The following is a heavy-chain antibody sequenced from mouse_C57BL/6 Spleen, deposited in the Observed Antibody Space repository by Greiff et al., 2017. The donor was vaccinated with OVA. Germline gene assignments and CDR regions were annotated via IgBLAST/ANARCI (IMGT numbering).Heavy chain of an antibody. CDR1: GYTFTSYW. Sequence: QVQLQQPGAELVRPGSSVKLSCKASGYTFTSYWMHWVKQRPIQGLEWIGNIDPSDSETHYNQKFKDKATLTVDKSSSTAYMQLSSLTSEDSAVYYCARGASSGAWFAYWGQGTLVTVSA. V-gene: IGHV1-52*01. CDR2: IDPSDSET. CDR3: ARGASSGAWFAY. J-gene: IGHJ3*01. D-gene: IGHD3-2*02.